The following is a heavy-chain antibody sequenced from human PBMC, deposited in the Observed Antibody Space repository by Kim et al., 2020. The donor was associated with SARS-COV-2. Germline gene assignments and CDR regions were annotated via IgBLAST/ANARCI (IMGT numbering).Heavy chain of an antibody. J-gene: IGHJ4*02. Sequence: GGSLRLSCVESGITSSSYWLTWVRQAPGKGLEWVANMKRDGSERYYGDSVKGRFTISRDNAKSSVFLQMNSLRSEDTAVYYCGISGIWGQGTLVTVSS. CDR3: GISGI. V-gene: IGHV3-7*01. CDR2: MKRDGSER. CDR1: GITSSSYW.